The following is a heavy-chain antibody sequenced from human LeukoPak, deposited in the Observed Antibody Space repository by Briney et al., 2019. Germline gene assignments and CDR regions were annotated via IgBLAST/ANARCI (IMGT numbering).Heavy chain of an antibody. Sequence: GGSLRLSCAASGFTFSSHAMHWVRQAPGKGLEWVAVISYDGSNKYYADSVKGRFTISRDNSKNTLYLQMNSLRAEDTAVYYCARERAGSGYYYYYYYGMDVWGQGTTVTVSS. V-gene: IGHV3-30-3*01. J-gene: IGHJ6*02. CDR3: ARERAGSGYYYYYYYGMDV. CDR2: ISYDGSNK. CDR1: GFTFSSHA. D-gene: IGHD3-22*01.